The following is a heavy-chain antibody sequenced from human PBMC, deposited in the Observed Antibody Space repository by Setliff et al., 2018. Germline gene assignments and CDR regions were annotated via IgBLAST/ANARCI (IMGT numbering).Heavy chain of an antibody. CDR3: ATSYLTLEAAFDV. J-gene: IGHJ3*01. D-gene: IGHD1-1*01. V-gene: IGHV4-39*07. CDR1: GGSISSGGYY. Sequence: SETLSLTCTVSGGSISSGGYYWSWIRQHPGKGLEWIGSILYSGGAHSNPSLNSRVSISVDTSKNQFSLRLRSVTAADTAFYYCATSYLTLEAAFDVWGQGTMVTVSS. CDR2: ILYSGGA.